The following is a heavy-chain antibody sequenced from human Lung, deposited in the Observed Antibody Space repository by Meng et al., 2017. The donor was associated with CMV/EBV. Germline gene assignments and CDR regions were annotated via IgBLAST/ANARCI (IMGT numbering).Heavy chain of an antibody. V-gene: IGHV1-69*04. CDR1: GGNFNGYS. CDR3: ARDVMATT. D-gene: IGHD5-24*01. Sequence: SVKVSCKSSGGNFNGYSISWVRQAPGQGLEWMGRILPVLDLTNYSQKFQGRVTITADKETTTAYMELRGLTSDDTAVYYCARDVMATTWGQGPLVTVSS. CDR2: ILPVLDLT. J-gene: IGHJ5*02.